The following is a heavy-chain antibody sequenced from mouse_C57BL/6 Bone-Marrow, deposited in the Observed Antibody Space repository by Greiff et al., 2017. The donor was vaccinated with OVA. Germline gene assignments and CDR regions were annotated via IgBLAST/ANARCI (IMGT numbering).Heavy chain of an antibody. CDR2: IYPRDGST. V-gene: IGHV1-78*01. J-gene: IGHJ4*01. D-gene: IGHD2-4*01. CDR1: GYTFTDHT. CDR3: ARWEGLRRGYAMDY. Sequence: VKLVESDAELVKPGASVKISCKVSGYTFTDHTIHWMKQRPEQGLEWIGYIYPRDGSTKYNEKFKGKATLTADKSSSTAYMQLNSLTSEDSAVYFCARWEGLRRGYAMDYWGQGTSVTVSS.